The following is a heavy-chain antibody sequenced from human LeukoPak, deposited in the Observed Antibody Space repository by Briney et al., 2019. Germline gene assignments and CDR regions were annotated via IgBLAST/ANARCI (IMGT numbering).Heavy chain of an antibody. CDR3: ARQVDTAMVAFDY. J-gene: IGHJ4*02. D-gene: IGHD5-18*01. CDR1: GYSFTSYW. Sequence: GESLKISCKGSGYSFTSYWIGWVRQMPGKGLEWMGIIYPGDSDTRYSPSFQGQVTISADKSISAAYLQWSSLKASDTAMYYCARQVDTAMVAFDYWGQGTLVTVSS. V-gene: IGHV5-51*01. CDR2: IYPGDSDT.